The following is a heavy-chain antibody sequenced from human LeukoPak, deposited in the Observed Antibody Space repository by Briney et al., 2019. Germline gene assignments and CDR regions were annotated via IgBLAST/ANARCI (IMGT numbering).Heavy chain of an antibody. CDR1: GYSISSGYY. CDR2: IYHSGST. V-gene: IGHV4-38-2*02. J-gene: IGHJ4*02. Sequence: PSETLSLTCTVSGYSISSGYYWGWIRQPPGKGLEWIGSIYHSGSTYYNPSLKSRVTISVDTSKNQFSLKLSSATAADTAVYYCARDRRSYYYDSSSYRPFDYWGQGTLVTVSS. CDR3: ARDRRSYYYDSSSYRPFDY. D-gene: IGHD3-22*01.